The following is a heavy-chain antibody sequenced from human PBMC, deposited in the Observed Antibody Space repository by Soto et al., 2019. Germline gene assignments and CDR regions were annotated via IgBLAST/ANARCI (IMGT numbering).Heavy chain of an antibody. D-gene: IGHD3-10*01. CDR3: ARLVYGSGSYPNDAFDI. Sequence: SETLPLTCTVSGGSISSSSYHWGWIRQPPGKGLEWIGSIYYSGSTYYNPSLKSRVTISVDTSKNQFSLKLSSVTAADTAVYYCARLVYGSGSYPNDAFDIWGKGTMVTVSS. CDR1: GGSISSSSYH. CDR2: IYYSGST. J-gene: IGHJ3*02. V-gene: IGHV4-39*01.